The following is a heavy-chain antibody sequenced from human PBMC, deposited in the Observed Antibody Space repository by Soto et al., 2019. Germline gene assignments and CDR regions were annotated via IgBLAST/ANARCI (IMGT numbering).Heavy chain of an antibody. V-gene: IGHV4-59*11. CDR2: IYYSGST. Sequence: PSETLSLTCTVSGGSMDGHYGSWIRQPPGKGLEWIGYIYYSGSTNYNPSLKSRVSISVDTSKNQFSLKLSSVTAADTAVYYCARVSGSNYRNWFDPWGQGTLVTVSS. J-gene: IGHJ5*02. CDR1: GGSMDGHY. CDR3: ARVSGSNYRNWFDP. D-gene: IGHD4-4*01.